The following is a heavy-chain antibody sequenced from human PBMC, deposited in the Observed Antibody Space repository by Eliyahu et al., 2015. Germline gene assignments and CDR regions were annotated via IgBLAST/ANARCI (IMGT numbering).Heavy chain of an antibody. V-gene: IGHV3-30*18. CDR1: GLTVRNFG. CDR2: LSSSGTYK. J-gene: IGHJ4*02. CDR3: AKERARGFDQ. Sequence: VESGGDVVQPGRSLRLSCAASGLTVRNFGMHWVRQAPGKGLEWVAVLSSSGTYKSYGDFVKGRFTISRDDSENTLFLQMNSLSPEDTAIYFCAKERARGFDQWGQGTLVTVSS.